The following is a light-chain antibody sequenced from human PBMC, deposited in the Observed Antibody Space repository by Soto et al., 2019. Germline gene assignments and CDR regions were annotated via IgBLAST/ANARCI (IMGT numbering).Light chain of an antibody. Sequence: DIQMTQSPSTLSASVGDRVTITCRASRSVSSWLAWYQQKPGKAPNLLIHDASNLESGVPLRFGGSGSGTEFTHTISSLQPDDFATYYCQQYHLDATFGQGTKVEIK. CDR3: QQYHLDAT. V-gene: IGKV1-5*03. CDR1: RSVSSW. CDR2: DAS. J-gene: IGKJ1*01.